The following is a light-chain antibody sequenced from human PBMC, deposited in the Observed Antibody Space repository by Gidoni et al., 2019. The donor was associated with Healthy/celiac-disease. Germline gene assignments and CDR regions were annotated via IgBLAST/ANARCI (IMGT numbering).Light chain of an antibody. CDR1: QSVSSY. Sequence: EIVLTQSPATLSLSPGDRATLSCRASQSVSSYLAWYQQKPGQAPRLLIYDASNRATGIPAMFSGSGSGTDFTLTISSLEPEDCAFYYCQQRSNLYTFGQGTKLEIK. J-gene: IGKJ2*01. CDR3: QQRSNLYT. CDR2: DAS. V-gene: IGKV3-11*01.